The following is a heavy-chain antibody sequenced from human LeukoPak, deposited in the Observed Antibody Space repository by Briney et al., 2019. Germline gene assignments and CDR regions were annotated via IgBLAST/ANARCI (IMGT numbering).Heavy chain of an antibody. CDR1: GFTFSSYG. Sequence: EGSLRLSCAASGFTFSSYGMHWVRQAPGKGREWVAVIWYDGSNKYYADSVKGRFTISSDNSKNSLYLQMNSLRAEDTAVYYCARDLYRVFDYWGQGTLVTVSS. J-gene: IGHJ4*02. CDR2: IWYDGSNK. V-gene: IGHV3-33*01. CDR3: ARDLYRVFDY. D-gene: IGHD2-8*01.